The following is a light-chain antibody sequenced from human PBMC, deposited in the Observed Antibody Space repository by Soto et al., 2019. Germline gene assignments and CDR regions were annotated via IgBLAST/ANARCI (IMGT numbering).Light chain of an antibody. CDR3: RSYTSSSYV. CDR2: DVS. J-gene: IGLJ1*01. V-gene: IGLV2-14*01. CDR1: SSDVGGYNY. Sequence: QSALTQPASVSGSPGQSITISCTGTSSDVGGYNYVSWYQQHPGKAPKLMIYDVSNRPAGVSNRFSGSKSGNTASLTISGLQAEDEADYYCRSYTSSSYVFGTGTKATVL.